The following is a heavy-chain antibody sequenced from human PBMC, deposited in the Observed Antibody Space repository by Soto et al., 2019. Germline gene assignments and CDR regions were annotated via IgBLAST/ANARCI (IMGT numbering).Heavy chain of an antibody. V-gene: IGHV4-59*01. CDR1: GGSISSYY. CDR3: ARAKIPQRVVISRGPDYYYGMDV. D-gene: IGHD3-3*01. J-gene: IGHJ6*02. CDR2: IYYSGST. Sequence: SETLSLTCTVSGGSISSYYWSWIRQPPGKGLEWIGYIYYSGSTNYNPSLKSRVTISVDTSKNQFSLKLSSVTAADTAVYYCARAKIPQRVVISRGPDYYYGMDVWGQGTTVNVSS.